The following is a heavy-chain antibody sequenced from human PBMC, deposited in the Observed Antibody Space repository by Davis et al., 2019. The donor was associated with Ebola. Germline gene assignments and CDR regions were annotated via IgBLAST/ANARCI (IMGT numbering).Heavy chain of an antibody. V-gene: IGHV4-34*12. Sequence: PSETLSLTCAVYGGSFSGYSWTWIRQPPGKGLESIAEIFHSGSVKYNPSLKSRVSVSMHTSKKQFSLRLTSATAADTAVYYCARAGGVDNVYMDVWGKGSMVTVSS. J-gene: IGHJ6*03. CDR1: GGSFSGYS. CDR2: IFHSGSV. CDR3: ARAGGVDNVYMDV. D-gene: IGHD1-1*01.